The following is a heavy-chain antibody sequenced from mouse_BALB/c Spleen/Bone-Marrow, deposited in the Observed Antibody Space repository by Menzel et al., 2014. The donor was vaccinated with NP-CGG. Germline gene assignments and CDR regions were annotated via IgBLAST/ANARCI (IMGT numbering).Heavy chain of an antibody. CDR2: ISDGVSYA. Sequence: EVKLMESGGGLVKPGGSLKLSCAASGFTFSDYYMFRVRQTPEKRLEWVATISDGVSYAYYPDSVKGRFTISRDNARNNLYLQMSSLKSEDTAMYYCARAPPYDFYAMDYWGQGTSVTVSS. CDR3: ARAPPYDFYAMDY. V-gene: IGHV5-4*02. J-gene: IGHJ4*01. D-gene: IGHD2-13*01. CDR1: GFTFSDYY.